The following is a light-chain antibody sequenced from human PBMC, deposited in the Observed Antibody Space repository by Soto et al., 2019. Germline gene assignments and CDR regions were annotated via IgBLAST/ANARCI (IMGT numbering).Light chain of an antibody. CDR3: QHYKSYSEFS. CDR2: AAS. J-gene: IGKJ3*01. Sequence: IQLTQSPSSLSASVGDRVTITCRASQAIRTALGWYQQKPGKVPKLLIYAASTLQSGVPSRFSGSGSGTEFTLTISCLQTDDFATYYCQHYKSYSEFSFGPGTKVDI. V-gene: IGKV1-17*01. CDR1: QAIRTA.